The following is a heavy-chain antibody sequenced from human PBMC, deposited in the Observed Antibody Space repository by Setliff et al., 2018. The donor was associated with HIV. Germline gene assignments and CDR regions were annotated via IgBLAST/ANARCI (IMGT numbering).Heavy chain of an antibody. V-gene: IGHV4-59*11. CDR3: ARSNIEVVPAALFYYYYYGLDV. CDR2: IYDSGSA. Sequence: ASETLSLTCTVSGASISRHFWAWIRQPPGKGLEWIGTIYDSGSAKHNPSLESRGRISVDTSKNQFSLKLTSVTATDTAVYYCARSNIEVVPAALFYYYYYGLDVWGQGTMVTVSS. J-gene: IGHJ6*02. CDR1: GASISRHF. D-gene: IGHD2-2*01.